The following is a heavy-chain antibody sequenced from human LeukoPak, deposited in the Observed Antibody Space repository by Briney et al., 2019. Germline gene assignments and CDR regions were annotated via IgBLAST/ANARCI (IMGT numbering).Heavy chain of an antibody. CDR3: ARLTAYYYMDV. CDR2: IYYSGST. V-gene: IGHV4-59*01. D-gene: IGHD5-18*01. J-gene: IGHJ6*03. Sequence: SETLSLSCTVSGGSISSYYWSWIRQPPGKGLEWIGYIYYSGSTNYNPSLKSRVTISVDTSKNQFSLKLSSVTAADTAVYYCARLTAYYYMDVCGKGTTVTVSS. CDR1: GGSISSYY.